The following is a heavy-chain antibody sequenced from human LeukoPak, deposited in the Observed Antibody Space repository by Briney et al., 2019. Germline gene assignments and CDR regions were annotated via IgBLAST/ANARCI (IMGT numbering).Heavy chain of an antibody. CDR1: SGSIRNSNYY. CDR2: IFHDGSS. V-gene: IGHV4-39*01. Sequence: SETLSLTCTVSSGSIRNSNYYWGWIRQPPGKGLEWIGSIFHDGSSDYNPSLKSRVTISVDTSKNKFSLKVKSVTAADTAVYFCARYYGSGRGADYWGQGTLVTVSS. CDR3: ARYYGSGRGADY. J-gene: IGHJ4*02. D-gene: IGHD3-10*01.